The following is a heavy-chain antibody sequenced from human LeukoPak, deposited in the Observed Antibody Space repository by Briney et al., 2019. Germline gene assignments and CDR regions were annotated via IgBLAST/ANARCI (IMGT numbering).Heavy chain of an antibody. CDR3: AKDAADYDILTGYSD. V-gene: IGHV3-9*01. CDR2: ISWNSGSI. J-gene: IGHJ4*02. Sequence: GGSLRLSCAASGFTFDDYAMHWVRQAPGKGLEWVSGISWNSGSIGYADSVKGRFTISRDNAKSSLYLQMNSLRAEDTALYYCAKDAADYDILTGYSDWGQGTLVTVSS. D-gene: IGHD3-9*01. CDR1: GFTFDDYA.